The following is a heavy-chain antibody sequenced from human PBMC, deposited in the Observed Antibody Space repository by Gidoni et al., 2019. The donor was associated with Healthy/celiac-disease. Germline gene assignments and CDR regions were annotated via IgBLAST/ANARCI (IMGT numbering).Heavy chain of an antibody. D-gene: IGHD6-13*01. J-gene: IGHJ1*01. CDR2: ISYDGSNK. V-gene: IGHV3-30*04. CDR1: GFTFSRYD. Sequence: QVQLVESGGGVVQPGRSLRLSCAASGFTFSRYDMHWVRQAPGKGLEWVAVISYDGSNKYYADSVTGRFTISRDNSKNTLYLQMNSLRAEDTAVYDGARGAPRQQLVRGYFQHWGQGTLVTVSS. CDR3: ARGAPRQQLVRGYFQH.